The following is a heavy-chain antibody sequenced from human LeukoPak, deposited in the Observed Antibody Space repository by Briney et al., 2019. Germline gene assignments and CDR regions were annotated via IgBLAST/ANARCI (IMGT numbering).Heavy chain of an antibody. CDR3: ARNYYDSSLSY. CDR2: ISYDGSNK. Sequence: GRSLRLSCAASGFTFSSYAMHWVRQAPGKGLEWVAVISYDGSNKYYADSVKGRFTISRDNAKNSLYLQMNSLRAEDTAVYYCARNYYDSSLSYWGQGTLVTVSS. CDR1: GFTFSSYA. D-gene: IGHD3-22*01. V-gene: IGHV3-30-3*01. J-gene: IGHJ4*02.